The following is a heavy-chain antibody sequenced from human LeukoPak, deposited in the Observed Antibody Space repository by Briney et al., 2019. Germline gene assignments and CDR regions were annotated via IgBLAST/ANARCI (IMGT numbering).Heavy chain of an antibody. CDR1: GFTFSSYA. D-gene: IGHD3-3*01. CDR2: ISYDGSNK. CDR3: ARLDFWSGPNGH. J-gene: IGHJ4*02. Sequence: GGSLRLSCAASGFTFSSYAMHWVRQAPGKGLEWVAVISYDGSNKYYADSVKGRFTISRDNSKNTLYLQMNSLRAEDTAVYYCARLDFWSGPNGHWGQGTLVTVSS. V-gene: IGHV3-30-3*01.